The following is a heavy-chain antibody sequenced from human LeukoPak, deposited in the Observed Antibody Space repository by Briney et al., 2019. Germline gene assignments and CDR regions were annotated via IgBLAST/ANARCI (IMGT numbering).Heavy chain of an antibody. CDR1: GGSISSYY. V-gene: IGHV4-59*01. CDR3: ARRNSGTHTFDY. CDR2: IYYSGST. Sequence: SETLSLTCTVSGGSISSYYWSWIRQPPGKGLEWIGYIYYSGSTNYNPSLKSRVTISVDTSKNQFSLMLSSVTAADTAVYFCARRNSGTHTFDYWGQGTLVTVSS. D-gene: IGHD1/OR15-1a*01. J-gene: IGHJ4*02.